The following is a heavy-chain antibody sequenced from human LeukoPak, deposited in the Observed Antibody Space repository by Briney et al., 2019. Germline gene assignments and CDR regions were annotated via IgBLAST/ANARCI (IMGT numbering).Heavy chain of an antibody. D-gene: IGHD1-1*01. J-gene: IGHJ4*02. CDR2: IYSGGST. V-gene: IGHV3-53*01. CDR3: ARDHNYAFDN. Sequence: GGSLRLSCAVSGITVSSTYMSWVRQAPGRGLEWVSVIYSGGSTFYADSVKGRFTIARDNSKNTLYLQMNSLRAEDTAVYYCARDHNYAFDNWGQGTLVTVSS. CDR1: GITVSSTY.